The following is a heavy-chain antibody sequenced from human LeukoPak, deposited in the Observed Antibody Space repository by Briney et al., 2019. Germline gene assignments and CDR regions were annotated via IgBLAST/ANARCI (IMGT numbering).Heavy chain of an antibody. CDR1: GFTFSAFS. CDR2: ISSSSSDI. Sequence: GGSLRLSCAASGFTFSAFSMNWVRQAPGKGLEWVSAISSSSSDIYYTDSVKGQFTISRDNANNFLYLQVSSLRAEDTAVYYCATGYTSGTRIDYWGQGTLVSVSS. CDR3: ATGYTSGTRIDY. V-gene: IGHV3-21*01. J-gene: IGHJ4*02. D-gene: IGHD6-19*01.